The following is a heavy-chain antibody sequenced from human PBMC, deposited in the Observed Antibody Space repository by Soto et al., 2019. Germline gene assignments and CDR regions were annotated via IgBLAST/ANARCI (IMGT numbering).Heavy chain of an antibody. CDR1: GFTFSSYG. CDR2: ISYDGSNK. J-gene: IGHJ6*02. CDR3: AKGGTSSSWYAHYYYYGMDV. Sequence: PGGSLRLSCAASGFTFSSYGMHWVRQAPGKGLEWVAVISYDGSNKYYADSVKGRFTISRDNSKNTLYLQMNSLRAEDTAVYYCAKGGTSSSWYAHYYYYGMDVWGQGTTVTVSS. V-gene: IGHV3-30*18. D-gene: IGHD6-13*01.